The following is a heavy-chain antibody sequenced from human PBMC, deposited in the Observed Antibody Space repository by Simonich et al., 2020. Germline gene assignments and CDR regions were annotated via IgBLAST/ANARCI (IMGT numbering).Heavy chain of an antibody. V-gene: IGHV1-2*07. CDR3: ARGALTGDYYYMDV. CDR1: GYTFTGYY. J-gene: IGHJ6*03. CDR2: INPDSGST. D-gene: IGHD7-27*01. Sequence: QVQLVQSGAEVKKPGASVKVSCKASGYTFTGYYMHWVRQAPGQGLEWMGGINPDSGSTNYAHKFQGRVTMTRDTSISTAYMERSRLRSDDTAVYYCARGALTGDYYYMDVWGKGTTVTVSS.